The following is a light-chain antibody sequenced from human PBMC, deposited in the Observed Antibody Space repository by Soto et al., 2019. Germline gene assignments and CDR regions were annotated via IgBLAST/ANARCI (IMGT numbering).Light chain of an antibody. V-gene: IGLV2-11*01. Sequence: QSVLTQPRSVSGSPGQSVTISCTGTSNDVGTYTYVSWYQQHPGKAPKLMIYDVTKRPSGVPDRFSGSKSGNTASLTISGLQAEDEADYYCCSFAGSYPYVFGTGTKLTVL. CDR3: CSFAGSYPYV. CDR2: DVT. J-gene: IGLJ1*01. CDR1: SNDVGTYTY.